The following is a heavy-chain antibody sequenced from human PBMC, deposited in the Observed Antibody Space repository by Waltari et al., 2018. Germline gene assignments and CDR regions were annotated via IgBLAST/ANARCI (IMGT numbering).Heavy chain of an antibody. CDR1: VCSFSYYY. D-gene: IGHD2-2*01. CDR3: ARGACSDTSCYANYYYMDV. J-gene: IGHJ6*03. CDR2: INRGGST. Sequence: QVQLQQWGAGLLKPSETLSLPCAGCVCSFSYYYWTRIPRPPGKGLEGIGEINRGGSTNYNASLKGRVTISVDSSKTQFSLRLTSVAAADTAVYYCARGACSDTSCYANYYYMDVWGKGTAVTVSS. V-gene: IGHV4-34*01.